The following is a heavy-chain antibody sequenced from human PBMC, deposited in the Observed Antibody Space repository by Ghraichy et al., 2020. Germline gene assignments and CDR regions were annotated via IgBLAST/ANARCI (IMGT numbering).Heavy chain of an antibody. CDR1: GFTFSSYW. V-gene: IGHV3-7*01. Sequence: GGSLRLSCAASGFTFSSYWMSWVRQAPGKGLEWVDNIKQDGSEKNYVDSVEGRFTISRDNTKNSLYLQMDSLRAEDTAMYYCARGKFTVTPGNIDYWGQGTLVTVSS. CDR2: IKQDGSEK. D-gene: IGHD4-11*01. CDR3: ARGKFTVTPGNIDY. J-gene: IGHJ4*02.